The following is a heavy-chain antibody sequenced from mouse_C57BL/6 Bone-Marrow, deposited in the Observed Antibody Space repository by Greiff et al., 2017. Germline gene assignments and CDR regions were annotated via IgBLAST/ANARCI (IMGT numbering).Heavy chain of an antibody. Sequence: QVQLQQSGPGLVAPSQSLSITCTVSGFSLTSYAISWVRQPPGKGLEWLGVIWTGGGTNYNSALKSRLSISKDNSKSQVFLKMNSLQTDDTARYYCARSPSRWLLNMDYWGQGTSVTVSS. CDR1: GFSLTSYA. CDR3: ARSPSRWLLNMDY. CDR2: IWTGGGT. V-gene: IGHV2-9-1*01. J-gene: IGHJ4*01. D-gene: IGHD2-3*01.